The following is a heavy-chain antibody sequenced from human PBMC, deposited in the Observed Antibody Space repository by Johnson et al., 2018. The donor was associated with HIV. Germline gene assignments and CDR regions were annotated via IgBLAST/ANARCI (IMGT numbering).Heavy chain of an antibody. J-gene: IGHJ3*02. D-gene: IGHD2-8*02. CDR1: GFTVSSNY. CDR2: ISSSGSTT. V-gene: IGHV3-11*04. CDR3: ARDICTGGVCYDAFDI. Sequence: QVQLVESGGGLIQPGGSLRLSCAASGFTVSSNYMSWVRQAPGTGLGWVSYISSSGSTTYYADHVQGRFTISRDNAKNSLYLQMNSLRAEDTAVYYCARDICTGGVCYDAFDIWGQGTMVTVSS.